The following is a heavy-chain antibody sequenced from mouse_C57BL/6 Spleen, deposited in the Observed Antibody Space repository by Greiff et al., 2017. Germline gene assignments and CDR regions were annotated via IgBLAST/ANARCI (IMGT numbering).Heavy chain of an antibody. J-gene: IGHJ4*01. Sequence: QVQLQQPGAELVMPGASVKLSCKASGYTFTSYWMHWVKQRPGQGLAWIGEIDPSDSYTNYNQKFKGKSTLTVDKSSSTAYMQLSSLTSEDSAVYYCARGGIYDGYYLYAMDYWGQGTSVTVSS. CDR2: IDPSDSYT. V-gene: IGHV1-69*01. D-gene: IGHD2-3*01. CDR1: GYTFTSYW. CDR3: ARGGIYDGYYLYAMDY.